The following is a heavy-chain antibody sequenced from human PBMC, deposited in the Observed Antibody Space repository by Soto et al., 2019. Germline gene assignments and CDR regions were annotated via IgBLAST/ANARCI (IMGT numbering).Heavy chain of an antibody. V-gene: IGHV1-69*06. CDR3: ARADSRGFDY. J-gene: IGHJ4*02. D-gene: IGHD6-13*01. Sequence: EASVKVSCKASGGTFSSYAISWVRQAPGQGLEWMGGIIPIFGTANYAQKFQGRVTITADKSTSTAYMELSSLRSEDTAVNYCARADSRGFDYWGQGTLVTVSS. CDR2: IIPIFGTA. CDR1: GGTFSSYA.